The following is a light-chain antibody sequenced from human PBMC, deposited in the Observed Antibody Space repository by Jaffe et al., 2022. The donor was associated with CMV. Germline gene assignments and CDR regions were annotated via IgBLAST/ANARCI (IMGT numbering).Light chain of an antibody. CDR1: QSISSW. CDR2: KAS. V-gene: IGKV1-5*03. Sequence: DFQMTQSPSTLSASIGDKVTITCRASQSISSWLAWFQQKPGKAPKLLIYKASTLESGVPSRFSGSGSGTEFTLTISSLQPDDFATYYCQQYNSYSPYTFGQGTKVEIK. J-gene: IGKJ2*01. CDR3: QQYNSYSPYT.